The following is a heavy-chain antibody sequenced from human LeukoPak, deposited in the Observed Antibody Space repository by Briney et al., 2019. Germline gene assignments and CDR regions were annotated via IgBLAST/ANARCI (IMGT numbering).Heavy chain of an antibody. V-gene: IGHV4-34*01. Sequence: SETLSLTCAVYGGSFSGYYWSWIRQPPGKGLEWIGEINHSGSTNYNPSFKSRVTISVDTSKNQFSLKLSSVTAADTAVYYCARGGVIAAAGTYYYYYYMDVWGKGTTVTISS. J-gene: IGHJ6*03. D-gene: IGHD6-13*01. CDR2: INHSGST. CDR1: GGSFSGYY. CDR3: ARGGVIAAAGTYYYYYYMDV.